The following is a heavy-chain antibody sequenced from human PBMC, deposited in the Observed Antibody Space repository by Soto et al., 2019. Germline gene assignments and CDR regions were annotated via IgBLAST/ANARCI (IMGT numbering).Heavy chain of an antibody. D-gene: IGHD3-10*01. CDR2: IIPMLGMS. CDR1: GVTFDFYT. Sequence: QVQLVQSGAEGKKPGSSVRVSCTASGVTFDFYTISWVRQVPGQGPEWMGRIIPMLGMSNYAQKFQGRVTIMADKSTSTVSMNLSGLTSEDTAVYYCATNYGSGSTHFDYWGQGTLVTVSS. CDR3: ATNYGSGSTHFDY. J-gene: IGHJ4*02. V-gene: IGHV1-69*02.